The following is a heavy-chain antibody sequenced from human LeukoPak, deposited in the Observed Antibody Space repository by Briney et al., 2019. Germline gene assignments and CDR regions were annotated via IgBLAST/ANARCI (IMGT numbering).Heavy chain of an antibody. J-gene: IGHJ4*02. CDR3: AIGGVSGWAGVDF. CDR1: GFTFRTYL. Sequence: SLTLSCPASGFTFRTYLMLELGQTSAKGLEWVSSMSGGGVTYLEASVKGRLTIHRDNSKNNVHLQMNSLRGEDTAVYYCAIGGVSGWAGVDFWGQGTRVTVSS. V-gene: IGHV3-23*01. CDR2: MSGGGVT. D-gene: IGHD6-19*01.